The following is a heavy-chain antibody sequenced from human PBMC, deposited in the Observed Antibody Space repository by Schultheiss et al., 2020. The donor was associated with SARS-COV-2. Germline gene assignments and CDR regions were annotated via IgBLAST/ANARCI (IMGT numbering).Heavy chain of an antibody. J-gene: IGHJ4*02. V-gene: IGHV3-23*01. CDR3: ARVGSSSWYDY. CDR2: ISGSGGST. CDR1: GFTFSSYG. Sequence: GGSLRLSCAASGFTFSSYGMHWVRQAPGKGLEWVSAISGSGGSTYYADSVKGRFTISRDNSKNTLYLQMNSLRAEDTAVYYCARVGSSSWYDYWGQGTLVTVSS. D-gene: IGHD6-13*01.